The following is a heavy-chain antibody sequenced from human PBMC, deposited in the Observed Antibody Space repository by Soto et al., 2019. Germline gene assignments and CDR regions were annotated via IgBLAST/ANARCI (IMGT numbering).Heavy chain of an antibody. CDR3: ARAPKVSGSSQTRPDF. CDR2: ISQSGNT. D-gene: IGHD6-6*01. CDR1: GGSFRNYY. V-gene: IGHV4-34*01. J-gene: IGHJ4*02. Sequence: SETLSLTCGVYGGSFRNYYCIWIRQPPGKGLEWIGEISQSGNTNYSPSLKSRVSISIDTSKKQFSLNLASVSAADTAVYYCARAPKVSGSSQTRPDFWGQGTLVTVSS.